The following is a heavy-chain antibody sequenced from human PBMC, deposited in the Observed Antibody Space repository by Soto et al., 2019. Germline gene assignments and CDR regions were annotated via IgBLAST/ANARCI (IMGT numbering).Heavy chain of an antibody. CDR2: IIPILGIA. J-gene: IGHJ4*02. Sequence: ASVKVSCKASGGTFSSYTISWVRQAPGQGLEWMGRIIPILGIANYAQKFQGRVTITADKSTSTAYMELSSLRSEDTAVYYCVRASRDGYNSEPLFDYWGQGTLVTVSS. CDR1: GGTFSSYT. D-gene: IGHD5-12*01. V-gene: IGHV1-69*02. CDR3: VRASRDGYNSEPLFDY.